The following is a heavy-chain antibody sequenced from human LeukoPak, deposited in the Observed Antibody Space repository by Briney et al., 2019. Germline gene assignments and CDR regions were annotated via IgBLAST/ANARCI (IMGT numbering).Heavy chain of an antibody. Sequence: ASVKVSCKASGYTFTSYGISWVRQATGQGLEWMGWMNPNSGNTGYAQKFQGRVTITRNTSISTAYMELSSLRSEDTAVYYCARSPSGYPTDYWGQGTLVTVSS. CDR2: MNPNSGNT. CDR1: GYTFTSYG. V-gene: IGHV1-8*03. CDR3: ARSPSGYPTDY. J-gene: IGHJ4*02. D-gene: IGHD3-22*01.